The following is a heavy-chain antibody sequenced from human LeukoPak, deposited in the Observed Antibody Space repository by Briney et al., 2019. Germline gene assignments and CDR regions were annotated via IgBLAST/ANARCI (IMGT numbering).Heavy chain of an antibody. J-gene: IGHJ4*02. CDR1: GYNFSKYW. V-gene: IGHV5-51*01. CDR2: IYPRDSDI. D-gene: IGHD2-2*01. CDR3: ARHGPEIVVVPASIPLDY. Sequence: GESLKISCKGSGYNFSKYWSGWVRQVPGKGLEWMGIIYPRDSDIRYNPSFEGQVIISVDTSISTTYLQWSSLKPSDSAVYFCARHGPEIVVVPASIPLDYWGQGTLVTVSS.